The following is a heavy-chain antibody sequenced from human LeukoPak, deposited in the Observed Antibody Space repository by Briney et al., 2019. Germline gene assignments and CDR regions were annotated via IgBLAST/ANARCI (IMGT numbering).Heavy chain of an antibody. CDR3: AKVASGSSYGALDY. D-gene: IGHD1-26*01. CDR2: ITGTSGTT. J-gene: IGHJ4*02. Sequence: PGGSLRLSCVASGFTFSSYAMSWVRQAPGKGLEWVSSITGTSGTTIYADSVKGRFTISRDNPDNTLYLQMNNLRAEGTAVYYCAKVASGSSYGALDYWGQGTLVTVSS. V-gene: IGHV3-23*01. CDR1: GFTFSSYA.